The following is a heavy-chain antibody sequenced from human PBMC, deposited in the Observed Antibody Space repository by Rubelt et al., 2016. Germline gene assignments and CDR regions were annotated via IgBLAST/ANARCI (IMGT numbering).Heavy chain of an antibody. CDR2: IWPDGSKK. CDR3: ARGTHGDYAFDH. CDR1: GFTFSTNV. Sequence: VHLVESGGGVVQPGGSLRLSCAASGFTFSTNVMHWVRQAPGKGLEWVALIWPDGSKKHYAESVKGRFTISRDNSENTLYLEMNSLRAEDTAVFYCARGTHGDYAFDHWGQGILVTVSP. J-gene: IGHJ5*02. V-gene: IGHV3-33*01. D-gene: IGHD4-17*01.